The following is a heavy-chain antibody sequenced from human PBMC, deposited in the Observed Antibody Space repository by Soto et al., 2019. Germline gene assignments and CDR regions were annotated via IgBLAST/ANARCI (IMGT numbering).Heavy chain of an antibody. V-gene: IGHV3-30-3*01. J-gene: IGHJ6*02. CDR1: GFTFSSYA. Sequence: QVQLVESGGGVVQPGRSLRLSCAASGFTFSSYAMHWVRQAPGKGLEWVAVISYDGSNKYYADSVKGRFTISRDNSNNTLYLQMNSLRAEDTAVYYCASGITIFGVVTHYYYYGMDVWGQGTTVTVSS. CDR3: ASGITIFGVVTHYYYYGMDV. CDR2: ISYDGSNK. D-gene: IGHD3-3*01.